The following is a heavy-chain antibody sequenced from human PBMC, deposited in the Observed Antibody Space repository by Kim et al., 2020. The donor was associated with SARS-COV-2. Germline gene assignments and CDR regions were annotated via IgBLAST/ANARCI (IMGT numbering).Heavy chain of an antibody. CDR3: ARRSRIAVSLDAFDI. J-gene: IGHJ3*02. D-gene: IGHD6-19*01. Sequence: SFQGQVTISADKSISTAYLQWSSLKASDTAMYYCARRSRIAVSLDAFDIWGQGTMVTVSS. V-gene: IGHV5-51*01.